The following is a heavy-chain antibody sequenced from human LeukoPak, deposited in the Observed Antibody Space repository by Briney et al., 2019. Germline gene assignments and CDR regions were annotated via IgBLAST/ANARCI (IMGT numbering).Heavy chain of an antibody. CDR3: ARGQGTVTTH. Sequence: PSETLSLTRAVYGGSFSGYYWSWIRQPPGKGLEWIGEINHSGSTNYNPSLKSRVTISVDTSKKQFSLKLSSVTAADTAVHYCARGQGTVTTHWGQGTLVTVSS. D-gene: IGHD4-17*01. CDR2: INHSGST. V-gene: IGHV4-34*01. J-gene: IGHJ4*02. CDR1: GGSFSGYY.